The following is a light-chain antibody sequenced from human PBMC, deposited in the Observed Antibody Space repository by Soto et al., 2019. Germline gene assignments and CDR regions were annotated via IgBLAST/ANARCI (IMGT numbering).Light chain of an antibody. V-gene: IGLV4-69*01. CDR2: LNSDGSY. J-gene: IGLJ2*01. CDR3: QTWGTGIRL. CDR1: SGHSSYA. Sequence: QLVLTQSPSASASLGASVKLTCTLSSGHSSYAIAWHQQQPEKGPRYLMKLNSDGSYSKGDGIPDRFSGSSSGAERYLTISSLQSEDEADYYCQTWGTGIRLFGGGTKVTVL.